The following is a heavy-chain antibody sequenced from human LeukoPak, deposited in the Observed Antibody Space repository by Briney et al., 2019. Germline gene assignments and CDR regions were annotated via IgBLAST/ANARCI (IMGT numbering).Heavy chain of an antibody. CDR2: TYYRSKWYN. CDR1: GDSVSSNSAA. Sequence: SQTLSLTCAISGDSVSSNSAAWNWIRQSPSRGLEWLGRTYYRSKWYNDYAVSVKSRITINPDTSKNQFALQLNSVTPEDTAVYYCAREGSYSSGWYWDYGMAVWGQGTTVTVPS. D-gene: IGHD6-19*01. CDR3: AREGSYSSGWYWDYGMAV. V-gene: IGHV6-1*01. J-gene: IGHJ6*02.